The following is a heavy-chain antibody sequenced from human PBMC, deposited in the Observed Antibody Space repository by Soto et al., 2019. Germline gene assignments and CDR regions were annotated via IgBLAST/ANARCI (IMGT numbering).Heavy chain of an antibody. D-gene: IGHD5-18*01. CDR2: IYPGDSDT. J-gene: IGHJ4*02. V-gene: IGHV5-51*01. CDR3: ARLGYSYGYPLYYFDY. CDR1: GYSFTSYW. Sequence: PGESLKISCKGSGYSFTSYWIGWVRQMPGKGLEWMGIIYPGDSDTRYSPSFQGQVTISADKSISTAYLQWSSLKASDTAMYYCARLGYSYGYPLYYFDYWGQGTLVTAPQ.